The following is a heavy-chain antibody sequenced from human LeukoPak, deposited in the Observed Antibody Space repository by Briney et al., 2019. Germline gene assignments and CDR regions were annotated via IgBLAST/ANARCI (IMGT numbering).Heavy chain of an antibody. CDR3: ARVGGYCSGGSCYFVDY. D-gene: IGHD2-15*01. J-gene: IGHJ4*02. Sequence: GGSLRLSCAASGFTFSSYSMNWVRQAPGKGLEWVSSISSSSSYIYYADSVKGRFTISRDNAKNSLYLQMNSLRAEDTAVYYCARVGGYCSGGSCYFVDYWGQGTLVTVSS. CDR2: ISSSSSYI. V-gene: IGHV3-21*01. CDR1: GFTFSSYS.